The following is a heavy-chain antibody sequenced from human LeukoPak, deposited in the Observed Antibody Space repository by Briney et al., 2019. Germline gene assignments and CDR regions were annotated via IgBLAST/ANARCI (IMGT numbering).Heavy chain of an antibody. D-gene: IGHD5-18*01. V-gene: IGHV3-48*01. J-gene: IGHJ4*02. CDR2: ISSGSRTI. CDR3: ARTGNTYGFGY. CDR1: GFTFSTYN. Sequence: PGGSLRLSCAGSGFTFSTYNMNWVRQAPGRGLEWVSYISSGSRTISYADSVRGRFTISRDNAKKSLYLQMNSLRAEDTAVYYCARTGNTYGFGYWGQGTLVTVSS.